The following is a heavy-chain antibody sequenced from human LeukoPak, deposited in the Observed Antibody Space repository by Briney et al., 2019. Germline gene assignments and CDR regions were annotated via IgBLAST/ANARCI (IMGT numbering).Heavy chain of an antibody. V-gene: IGHV3-11*04. CDR3: AREDVVVTAIRSDY. D-gene: IGHD2-21*02. CDR2: ISSSGSTI. J-gene: IGHJ4*02. Sequence: GGSLRLSCAASGFTFSDYYMSWIRQAPGKGLEWVSYISSSGSTIYYADSVKGRFTISRDNAKNSLYLQMNSLRAEDTAVYYCAREDVVVTAIRSDYWGQGTLVTVSP. CDR1: GFTFSDYY.